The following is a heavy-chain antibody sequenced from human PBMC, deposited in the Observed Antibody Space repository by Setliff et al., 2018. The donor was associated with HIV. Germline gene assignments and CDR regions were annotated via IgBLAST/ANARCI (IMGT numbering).Heavy chain of an antibody. CDR1: GGSIISTDYY. CDR2: IDSSGRT. CDR3: VRIQSVSPHFES. Sequence: SETLSLTCSVLGGSIISTDYYWGCVRQPPGKGLQWIGSIDSSGRTYDNPSLKSRLTMSVDTSKNQFSVRLTSVSAADMAVYYCVRIQSVSPHFESWGQGALVTVTS. J-gene: IGHJ5*01. V-gene: IGHV4-39*01.